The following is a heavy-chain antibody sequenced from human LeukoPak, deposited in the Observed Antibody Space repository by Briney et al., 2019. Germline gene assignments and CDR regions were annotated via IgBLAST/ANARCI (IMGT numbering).Heavy chain of an antibody. CDR3: ARGSNYGRFLGTRRAGWFDP. V-gene: IGHV3-48*01. Sequence: GGSLRLSCAASGFTFSSYSMNWVRQAPGKGLEWVSYISSSSSTLYYADSVKGRFTISRDNAKNSLYLQMNSLRAEDTAVYYCARGSNYGRFLGTRRAGWFDPWGQGTLVTVSS. D-gene: IGHD3-16*01. CDR2: ISSSSSTL. J-gene: IGHJ5*02. CDR1: GFTFSSYS.